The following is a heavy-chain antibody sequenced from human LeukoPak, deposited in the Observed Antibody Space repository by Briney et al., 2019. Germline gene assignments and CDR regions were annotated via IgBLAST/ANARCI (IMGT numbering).Heavy chain of an antibody. CDR2: ISTGSSTI. D-gene: IGHD3-10*01. Sequence: PGGSLRLSCAASGFTFSSYGMNWVRQAPGKGLELVSYISTGSSTIKYADSVKGRFTISRDDAKNSLYLQMSSLRAEDTAVYFCARWGRVTMLRGVNYYFMDVWGKGTTVTVSS. V-gene: IGHV3-48*01. J-gene: IGHJ6*03. CDR1: GFTFSSYG. CDR3: ARWGRVTMLRGVNYYFMDV.